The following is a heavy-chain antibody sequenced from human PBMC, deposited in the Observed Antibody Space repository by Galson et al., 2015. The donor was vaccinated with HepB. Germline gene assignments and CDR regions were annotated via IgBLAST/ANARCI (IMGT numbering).Heavy chain of an antibody. D-gene: IGHD5-24*01. Sequence: SLRLSCAASGFTVSSNYMSWVRQAPGKGLEWVSVIYSGGSTYYADSVKGRFTISRDNSKNTLYLQMNSLRAEDTAVYYCARDVEGGSRRVYYGMDVWGQGTTVTVSS. CDR2: IYSGGST. CDR1: GFTVSSNY. CDR3: ARDVEGGSRRVYYGMDV. V-gene: IGHV3-66*01. J-gene: IGHJ6*02.